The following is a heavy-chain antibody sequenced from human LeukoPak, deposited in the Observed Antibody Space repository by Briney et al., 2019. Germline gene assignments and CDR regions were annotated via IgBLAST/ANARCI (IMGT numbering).Heavy chain of an antibody. Sequence: GSLRLSCAASGFTFNNYGLTWVRQAPRKGLEWVSAMSCISGITYYADSVMGRFTISRDKSKNTLCLQMNILRADDTAVYYCAELGITMIGGVWGKGTTVTISS. CDR1: GFTFNNYG. V-gene: IGHV3-23*01. D-gene: IGHD3-10*02. J-gene: IGHJ6*04. CDR2: MSCISGIT. CDR3: AELGITMIGGV.